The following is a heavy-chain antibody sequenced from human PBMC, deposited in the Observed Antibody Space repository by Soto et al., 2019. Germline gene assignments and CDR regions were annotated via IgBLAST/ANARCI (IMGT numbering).Heavy chain of an antibody. Sequence: ASVKASCKVSGYTLTELSMHWARQAPGKGLEWMGGFDPEDGETIYAQKFQGRVTMTEDTSTDTAYMELSSLRSEDTAVYYCATDGLPIAARRVYDYWGQGTLVTVSS. CDR2: FDPEDGET. CDR1: GYTLTELS. CDR3: ATDGLPIAARRVYDY. D-gene: IGHD6-6*01. J-gene: IGHJ4*02. V-gene: IGHV1-24*01.